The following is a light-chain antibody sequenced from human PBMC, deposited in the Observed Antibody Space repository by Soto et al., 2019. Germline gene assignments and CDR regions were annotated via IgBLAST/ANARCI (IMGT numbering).Light chain of an antibody. J-gene: IGKJ2*01. CDR1: QPVDRW. Sequence: IQLTQSPSSVSASVGDRVTITCRASQPVDRWLAWYQQKPGKAPNVVLYGASSLQSGVPSRFSGYGSGTEFFLTISSLQPKDFATYYCQQSSNFPYTFGQGTKLE. V-gene: IGKV1-12*01. CDR2: GAS. CDR3: QQSSNFPYT.